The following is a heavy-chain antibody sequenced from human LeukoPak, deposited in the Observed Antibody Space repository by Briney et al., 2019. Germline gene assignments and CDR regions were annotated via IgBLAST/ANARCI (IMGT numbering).Heavy chain of an antibody. CDR3: ARGGGGATAPTGYDY. D-gene: IGHD1-26*01. Sequence: ASVKVSCKASGYTFTSYDINWVRQATGQGLEWMGWMNPNSGNTGYAQKFQGRVTITRNTSISTAYMGLRSLRSDDTAMYYCARGGGGATAPTGYDYWGQGTLVTVSS. J-gene: IGHJ4*02. V-gene: IGHV1-8*03. CDR1: GYTFTSYD. CDR2: MNPNSGNT.